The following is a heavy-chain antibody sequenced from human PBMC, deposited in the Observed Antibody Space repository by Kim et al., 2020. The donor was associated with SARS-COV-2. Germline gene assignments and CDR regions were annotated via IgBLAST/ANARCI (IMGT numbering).Heavy chain of an antibody. CDR1: GYTFISYD. CDR2: MNPNSGNT. CDR3: ARGGFHYGSGSSWFDP. D-gene: IGHD3-10*01. V-gene: IGHV1-8*01. J-gene: IGHJ5*02. Sequence: ASVKVSCKASGYTFISYDINWVRQATGQGLEWMGWMNPNSGNTGYAQKFQGRVTMTRNTSISTAYMELSSLRSEDTAVYYCARGGFHYGSGSSWFDPWGQGTLVTVSS.